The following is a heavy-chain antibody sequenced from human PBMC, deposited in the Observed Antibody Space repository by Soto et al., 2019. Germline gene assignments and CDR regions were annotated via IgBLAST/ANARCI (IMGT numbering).Heavy chain of an antibody. V-gene: IGHV4-30-2*01. D-gene: IGHD4-4*01. J-gene: IGHJ4*02. CDR1: GGSINTATHS. Sequence: QLQLQESGSGLVKPSQTLSLTCAVSGGSINTATHSWSWIRQPPGKGLEWIGYIYHSGSTYYNPSGKSRVTISIDKSNNQFALGLSSVTAAETAVYYCARGGGVTTTGDDYWGQGILVTVSS. CDR3: ARGGGVTTTGDDY. CDR2: IYHSGST.